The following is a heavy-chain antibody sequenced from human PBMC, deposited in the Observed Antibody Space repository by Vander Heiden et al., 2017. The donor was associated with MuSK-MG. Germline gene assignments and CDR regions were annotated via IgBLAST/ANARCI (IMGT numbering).Heavy chain of an antibody. CDR1: GFTFSSYG. CDR3: ARGRGDYYDSSGPSYYFDY. CDR2: IWYDGSNK. V-gene: IGHV3-33*01. D-gene: IGHD3-22*01. Sequence: QVQLVESGGGVVQPGRSLRLSCAASGFTFSSYGMHWVRQAPGNGLEWVAVIWYDGSNKYYADSVKGRFTISRDNSKNTLYLQMNSLRAEDTAVYYCARGRGDYYDSSGPSYYFDYWGQGTLVTVSS. J-gene: IGHJ4*02.